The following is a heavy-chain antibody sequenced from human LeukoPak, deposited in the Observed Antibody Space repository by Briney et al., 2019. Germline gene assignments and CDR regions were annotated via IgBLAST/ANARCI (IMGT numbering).Heavy chain of an antibody. Sequence: AAVKVSCKASGYTFTGYYMHWVRQAPVQGLEWMGWINPNTGGTKYAQKFQDRVTMTRDTSISTAYMELSRLRSDDTAVYYCARPLRVTMIRGAAFRASSDFDPWGQGTLVTVSS. CDR3: ARPLRVTMIRGAAFRASSDFDP. J-gene: IGHJ5*02. CDR1: GYTFTGYY. V-gene: IGHV1-2*02. CDR2: INPNTGGT. D-gene: IGHD3-10*01.